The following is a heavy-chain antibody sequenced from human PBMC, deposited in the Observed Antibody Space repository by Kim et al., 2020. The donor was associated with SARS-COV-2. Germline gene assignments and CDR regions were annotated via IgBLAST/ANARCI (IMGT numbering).Heavy chain of an antibody. CDR2: ISTSGGTI. D-gene: IGHD1-7*01. CDR3: AREGRPRGGRTGTLAFDL. CDR1: GFTFSDYY. J-gene: IGHJ3*01. Sequence: GGSLRLSCAASGFTFSDYYMSWIRQVPGKGLEWVSYISTSGGTIYYADSVKGRFTISWDNAKSSLSLQMNSLRADDTAVYYCAREGRPRGGRTGTLAFDLWGQGTTVTVSS. V-gene: IGHV3-11*01.